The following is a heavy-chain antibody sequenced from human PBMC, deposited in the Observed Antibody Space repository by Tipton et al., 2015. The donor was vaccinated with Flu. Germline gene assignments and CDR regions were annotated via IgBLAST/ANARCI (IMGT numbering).Heavy chain of an antibody. CDR3: ARTFSGSYPLYYYYGMDV. V-gene: IGHV4-39*07. D-gene: IGHD1-26*01. J-gene: IGHJ6*02. CDR1: GGSISSSSYY. Sequence: LSLTCTVSGGSISSSSYYWGWIRQPPGKGLEWIGSIYYSGSTYYNPSLKSRVTISVDTSKNQFSLKLSSVTAADTAVYYCARTFSGSYPLYYYYGMDVWGQGTTVTVSS. CDR2: IYYSGST.